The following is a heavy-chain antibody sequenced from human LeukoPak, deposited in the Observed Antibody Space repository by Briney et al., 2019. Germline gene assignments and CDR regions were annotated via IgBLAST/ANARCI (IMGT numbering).Heavy chain of an antibody. V-gene: IGHV1-69*04. D-gene: IGHD3-3*01. Sequence: SVKVSCKASGGTFSSYAISWVRQAPGQGLEWMGRIIPILGIANYAQKFQGRVTITADKSTSTAYMELSSLRSEDTAVYYCARGFLEWSDNWFDPWGQGTLVTVSS. J-gene: IGHJ5*02. CDR1: GGTFSSYA. CDR3: ARGFLEWSDNWFDP. CDR2: IIPILGIA.